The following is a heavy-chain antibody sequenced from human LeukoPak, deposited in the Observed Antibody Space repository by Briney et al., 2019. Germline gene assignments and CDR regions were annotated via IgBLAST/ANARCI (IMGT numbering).Heavy chain of an antibody. CDR1: GFAFSSYW. CDR3: ARSYLGKRSSWADY. J-gene: IGHJ4*02. CDR2: INSDGTST. V-gene: IGHV3-74*01. Sequence: GGSLRLSCGASGFAFSSYWMHWVRQAPGKGLEWVSRINSDGTSTNHADSVKGRSTVARDNAKNTLYLQMNSLRAEDTAVYYWARSYLGKRSSWADYWGQGALVTVSS. D-gene: IGHD6-13*01.